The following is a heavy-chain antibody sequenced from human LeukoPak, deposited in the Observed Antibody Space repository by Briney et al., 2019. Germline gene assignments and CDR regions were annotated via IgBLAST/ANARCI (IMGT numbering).Heavy chain of an antibody. D-gene: IGHD3-3*01. J-gene: IGHJ6*02. V-gene: IGHV1-69*13. CDR3: ARVLRFLEWPPYYYYYYGMDV. CDR2: IIPIFGTA. CDR1: GGTFSSYA. Sequence: SVKVSCKASGGTFSSYAISWVRQAPGQGLEWMGGIIPIFGTANYAQKFQGRVTITADESTSTAYMELSSLRSEDTAVYYRARVLRFLEWPPYYYYYYGMDVWGQGTTVTVSS.